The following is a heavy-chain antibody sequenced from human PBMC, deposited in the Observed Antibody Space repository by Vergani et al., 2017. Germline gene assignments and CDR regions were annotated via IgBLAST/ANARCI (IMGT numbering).Heavy chain of an antibody. Sequence: QVQLVQSGAEVKKPGSSVKVSCKASGYTFTSYGISWVRQAPGQGLEWMGWISAYNGNTNYAQKLQGRVTMTTDTSTSTAYMELRSLRSDDTAGYYCARDLPLSLVTAEIDAFDIWGQGTMVTVSS. CDR2: ISAYNGNT. CDR1: GYTFTSYG. J-gene: IGHJ3*02. V-gene: IGHV1-18*01. CDR3: ARDLPLSLVTAEIDAFDI. D-gene: IGHD5-18*01.